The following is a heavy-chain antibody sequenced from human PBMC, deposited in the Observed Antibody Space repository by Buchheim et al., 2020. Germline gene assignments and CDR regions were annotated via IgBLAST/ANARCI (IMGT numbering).Heavy chain of an antibody. J-gene: IGHJ4*02. D-gene: IGHD3-10*01. CDR3: ARDLVWFREFPEWFVY. Sequence: EVQLVESGGGRVKPGGSLRLSCAASGFTFSSYSMNWLRQAPGKGLEWVSFISSESSYIYYADSVKGRFTISRDNAKNSVYLQMNNLRAEDTAVYYCARDLVWFREFPEWFVYWGQG. V-gene: IGHV3-21*01. CDR1: GFTFSSYS. CDR2: ISSESSYI.